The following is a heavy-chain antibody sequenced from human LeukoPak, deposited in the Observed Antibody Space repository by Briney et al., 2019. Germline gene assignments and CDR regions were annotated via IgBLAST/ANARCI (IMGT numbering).Heavy chain of an antibody. CDR2: IKGDGSEK. J-gene: IGHJ4*02. CDR3: ARDGGWSFGY. V-gene: IGHV3-7*01. CDR1: GFTFRNYW. D-gene: IGHD6-19*01. Sequence: GGSLRLSCAASGFTFRNYWMKWVRQAPGKGLEWVAEIKGDGSEKSYVDSVRGRFTISRDNAMNSLYLQMNSLRAEDTAVYYCARDGGWSFGYWGQGTLVTVSS.